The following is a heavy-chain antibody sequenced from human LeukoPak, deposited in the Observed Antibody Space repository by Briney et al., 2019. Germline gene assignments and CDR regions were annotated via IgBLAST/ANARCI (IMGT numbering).Heavy chain of an antibody. V-gene: IGHV3-48*01. CDR1: GFTFSSYS. Sequence: GGSLRLSCAASGFTFSSYSMNWVRQAPGKGLEWVSYISSSSSTIYYADSVKGRFTISRDNAKNSLYLQMNSLRAEDTAVYYCAKDGLLWFGELLQVDYWGQGTLVTVSS. J-gene: IGHJ4*02. D-gene: IGHD3-10*01. CDR3: AKDGLLWFGELLQVDY. CDR2: ISSSSSTI.